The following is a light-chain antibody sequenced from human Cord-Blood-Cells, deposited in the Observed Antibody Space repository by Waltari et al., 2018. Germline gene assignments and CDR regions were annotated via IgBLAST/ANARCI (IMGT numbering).Light chain of an antibody. CDR3: QQYNNWPQT. V-gene: IGKV3-15*01. Sequence: EIGMTQSPATLSVSPGERATLSCRASQSGSSNLAWYQQKPGQAPRHLIYGASTRATGIPARFSGSGSGTEFTLTISSLQSEDFAVYYCQQYNNWPQTFGQGTKVEIK. CDR1: QSGSSN. CDR2: GAS. J-gene: IGKJ1*01.